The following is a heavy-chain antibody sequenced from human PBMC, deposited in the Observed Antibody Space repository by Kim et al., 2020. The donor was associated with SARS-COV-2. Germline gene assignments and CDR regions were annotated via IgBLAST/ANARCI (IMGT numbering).Heavy chain of an antibody. CDR3: ARAAGYSYGPGDAFDI. CDR1: GFTFSDHY. V-gene: IGHV3-72*01. CDR2: TRNKANSYTT. J-gene: IGHJ3*02. D-gene: IGHD5-18*01. Sequence: GGSLRLSCAASGFTFSDHYMDWVRQAPGKGLEWVGRTRNKANSYTTEYAASVKGRFTISRDDSKNSLYLQMNSLKTEDTAVYYCARAAGYSYGPGDAFDIWGQGTMVTVSS.